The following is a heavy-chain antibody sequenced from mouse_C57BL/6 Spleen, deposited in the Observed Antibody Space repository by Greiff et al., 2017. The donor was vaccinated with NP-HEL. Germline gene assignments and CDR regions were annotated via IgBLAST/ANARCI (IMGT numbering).Heavy chain of an antibody. J-gene: IGHJ2*01. CDR1: GYSITSGYY. V-gene: IGHV3-6*01. D-gene: IGHD2-2*01. Sequence: VQLQQSGPGLVKPSQSLSLTCSVTGYSITSGYYWNWIRQFPGNKLEWMGYISYDGSNNYNPSLKNRISITRDTSKNQFFLKLNSVTTEDTATYYCARIYYGYDGDYWGQGTTLTVSS. CDR3: ARIYYGYDGDY. CDR2: ISYDGSN.